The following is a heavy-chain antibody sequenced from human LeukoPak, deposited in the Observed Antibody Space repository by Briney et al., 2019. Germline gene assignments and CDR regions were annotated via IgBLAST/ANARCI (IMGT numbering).Heavy chain of an antibody. D-gene: IGHD3-10*01. CDR1: GGSISSYY. CDR3: ARGLYYSGSGRTFDS. Sequence: SETLSLTCTVSGGSISSYYWSWIRQPQGKGLEWIGYIYYSGSTNYNPSLKSRVTISVDTSKNHFSLKLSSVTAADTAMYFCARGLYYSGSGRTFDSWGQGTLVTVSS. CDR2: IYYSGST. V-gene: IGHV4-59*12. J-gene: IGHJ4*02.